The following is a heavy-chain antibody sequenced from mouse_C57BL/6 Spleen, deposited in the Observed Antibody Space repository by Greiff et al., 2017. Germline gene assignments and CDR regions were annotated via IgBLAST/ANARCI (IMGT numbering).Heavy chain of an antibody. V-gene: IGHV1-53*01. D-gene: IGHD2-4*01. J-gene: IGHJ3*01. Sequence: QVQLQQPGTELVKPGASVTLSCKASGYTFNSYWMHWVKQRPGQGLEWIGNINPSNGGTTYNEKFKSKATLTVDKSSSTAYMQLSSLTSEDSAVYYCARGPYDYDSSWFAYWGQGTLVTVSA. CDR3: ARGPYDYDSSWFAY. CDR2: INPSNGGT. CDR1: GYTFNSYW.